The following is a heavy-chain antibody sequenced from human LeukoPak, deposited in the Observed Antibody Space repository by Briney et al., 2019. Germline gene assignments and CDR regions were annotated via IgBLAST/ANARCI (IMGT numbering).Heavy chain of an antibody. V-gene: IGHV3-33*01. J-gene: IGHJ4*02. CDR2: IWYDGSNK. Sequence: GRSLRLSCAASGFXFSTFGMHWVRQAPGKGQEWVALIWYDGSNKYYADSVKGRFTISRDNSKNTLYLQMNSLRAEDTAVYYCARGDETYYFDYWGQGTLVTVSS. CDR3: ARGDETYYFDY. CDR1: GFXFSTFG.